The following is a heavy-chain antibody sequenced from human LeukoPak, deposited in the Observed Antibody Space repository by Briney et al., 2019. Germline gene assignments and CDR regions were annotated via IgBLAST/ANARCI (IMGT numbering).Heavy chain of an antibody. V-gene: IGHV3-30-3*01. J-gene: IGHJ4*02. CDR3: ARDRGWWELLSTLDY. CDR1: GFTFSSYA. D-gene: IGHD1-26*01. CDR2: ISYDGSNK. Sequence: GRSLRLSCAASGFTFSSYAMHWVRQAPGKGLEWVAVISYDGSNKYYADSVKGRFTISRDNSKNTLYLQMNSLRAEDTAVYYCARDRGWWELLSTLDYWGQGTLVTVSS.